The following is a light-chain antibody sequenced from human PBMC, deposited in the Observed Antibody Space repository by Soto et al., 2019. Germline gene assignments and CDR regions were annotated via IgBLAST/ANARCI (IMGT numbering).Light chain of an antibody. CDR3: CSYESTYSAWV. V-gene: IGLV2-11*01. CDR1: NSDIGTYNY. J-gene: IGLJ3*02. CDR2: DAS. Sequence: QSVLTQPRSVSGSPGQSVTISCTGTNSDIGTYNYVSWYQQHPGKAPKVMIYDASRRPSGVPDRFSGSKSGNTASLTISGLQAEDEADYYCCSYESTYSAWVFGGGTKLTVL.